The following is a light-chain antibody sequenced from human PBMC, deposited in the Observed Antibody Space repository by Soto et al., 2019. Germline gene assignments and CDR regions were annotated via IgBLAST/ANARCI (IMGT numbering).Light chain of an antibody. CDR3: QQFGSSSWS. V-gene: IGKV3-20*01. CDR2: GAS. CDR1: QSVSSSY. J-gene: IGKJ1*01. Sequence: ESVLTQSPGTLSWSPGEKATLSCRASQSVSSSYLAWYQQKPGQAPRLLIYGASSRGTGIPDRFSGSGSGTDFTLTVSRREPEDFAVYYCQQFGSSSWSFGQGTKVEIK.